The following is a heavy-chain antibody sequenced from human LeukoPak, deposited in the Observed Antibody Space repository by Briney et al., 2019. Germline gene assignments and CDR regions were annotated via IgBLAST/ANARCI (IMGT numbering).Heavy chain of an antibody. CDR3: ETPDFWSGYYLFDY. J-gene: IGHJ4*02. V-gene: IGHV3-23*01. CDR1: GFTFTSYA. D-gene: IGHD3-3*01. CDR2: ISGSGGST. Sequence: GGSLRLSCAASGFTFTSYAMSWVRQAPGKGLEWVSAISGSGGSTYYADSVKGRFTISRDNSKNTLYLQMNSLRAEDTAVYYCETPDFWSGYYLFDYWGQGTLVTVSS.